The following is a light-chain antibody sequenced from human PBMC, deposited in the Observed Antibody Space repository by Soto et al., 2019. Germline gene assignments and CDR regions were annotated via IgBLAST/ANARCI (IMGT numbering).Light chain of an antibody. J-gene: IGLJ1*01. CDR1: SSNIGAGYD. CDR3: QSSDSSLSYV. CDR2: GNS. Sequence: QAVVTQPPSVSGAPGQRVTISCTGSSSNIGAGYDVHWYQQLPGTAPKLLIYGNSNRPSGVPDRFSGSKSGTSASLAITGLHADDEADYYCQSSDSSLSYVFGTGTKLTVL. V-gene: IGLV1-40*01.